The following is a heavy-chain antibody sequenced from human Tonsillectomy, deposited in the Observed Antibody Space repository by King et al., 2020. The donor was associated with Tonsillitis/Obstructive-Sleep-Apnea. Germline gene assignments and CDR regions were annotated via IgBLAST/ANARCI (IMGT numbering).Heavy chain of an antibody. CDR3: AGGVPAAIHDYYYYYMDV. J-gene: IGHJ6*03. CDR2: INHSGST. Sequence: VQLQQWGAGLLKPSETLSLTCAVYGGSFSGYYWSWIRQPPGKGLEWIGEINHSGSTNYNPSLKSRVTISVDTSKNQFSLKLSSVTAADTAGYYCAGGVPAAIHDYYYYYMDVWGKGTTVTVSS. D-gene: IGHD2-2*02. CDR1: GGSFSGYY. V-gene: IGHV4-34*01.